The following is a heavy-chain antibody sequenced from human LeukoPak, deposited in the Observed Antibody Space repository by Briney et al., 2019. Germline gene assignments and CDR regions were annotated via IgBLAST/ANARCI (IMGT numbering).Heavy chain of an antibody. CDR2: ISWNSGSI. V-gene: IGHV3-9*01. Sequence: GGSLRLSCAASGFTFSSYAMGWVRQAPGKGLEWVSGISWNSGSIGYADSVKGRFTISRDNAKNSLYLQMNSLRAEDTALYYCAKDREGYSYGFDYWGQGTLVTVSS. CDR1: GFTFSSYA. D-gene: IGHD5-18*01. CDR3: AKDREGYSYGFDY. J-gene: IGHJ4*02.